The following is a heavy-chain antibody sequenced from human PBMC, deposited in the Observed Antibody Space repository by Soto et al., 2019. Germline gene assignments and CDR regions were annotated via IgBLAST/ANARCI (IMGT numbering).Heavy chain of an antibody. V-gene: IGHV6-1*01. CDR3: GSGRNIRY. CDR2: TYYRSTWHY. J-gene: IGHJ4*02. Sequence: PSQALSLTCAISGYSVSSNSAAWNWIRQSPSRSLEWLGRTYYRSTWHYDYAVSVKSRITITPDTSKNQFSLQLNSVTPEDTAVVYCGSGRNIRYWGQETLVTVS. CDR1: GYSVSSNSAA. D-gene: IGHD1-1*01.